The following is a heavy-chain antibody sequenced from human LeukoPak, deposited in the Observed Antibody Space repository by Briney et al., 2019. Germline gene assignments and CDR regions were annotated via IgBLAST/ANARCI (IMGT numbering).Heavy chain of an antibody. J-gene: IGHJ4*02. CDR1: GFTFSKYW. D-gene: IGHD3-22*01. Sequence: GGSLRLSCAASGFTFSKYWLHWVRQPPGRGLVWLARINPDDKSTSYADSVKGRFTISIDNAKNSLYLQMNSLRAEDTAVYYCARYYYDSSGSRFDYWGQGTLVTVSS. CDR2: INPDDKST. CDR3: ARYYYDSSGSRFDY. V-gene: IGHV3-74*01.